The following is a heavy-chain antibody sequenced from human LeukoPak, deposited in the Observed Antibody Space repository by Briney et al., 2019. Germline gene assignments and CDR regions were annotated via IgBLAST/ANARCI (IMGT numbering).Heavy chain of an antibody. CDR1: GYTFTSYD. J-gene: IGHJ5*02. V-gene: IGHV1-8*03. CDR3: ARAQGPNWFDP. Sequence: ASVQVSFKASGYTFTSYDINWVRQATGQGREWMGWMNPNSGNTGYAQKFQGRVTITRNTSISTAYMELSSLRSEDTAVYYCARAQGPNWFDPWGQGTLVTVSS. CDR2: MNPNSGNT.